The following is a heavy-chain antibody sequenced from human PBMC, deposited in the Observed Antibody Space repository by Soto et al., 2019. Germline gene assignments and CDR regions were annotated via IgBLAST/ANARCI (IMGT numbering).Heavy chain of an antibody. CDR1: VYSFTSYW. Sequence: PGESLKISCKGSVYSFTSYWISWVRQMPGKGLEWMGRIDPSDSYTNYSPSFQGHVTISADKSISTAYLQWSSLKASDTAMYYCARRGVYSGYEVSYGMDVWGQGTTVTVSS. J-gene: IGHJ6*02. CDR3: ARRGVYSGYEVSYGMDV. CDR2: IDPSDSYT. V-gene: IGHV5-10-1*01. D-gene: IGHD5-12*01.